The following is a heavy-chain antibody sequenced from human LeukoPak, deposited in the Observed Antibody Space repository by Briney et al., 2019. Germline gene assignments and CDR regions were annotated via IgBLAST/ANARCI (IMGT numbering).Heavy chain of an antibody. J-gene: IGHJ4*02. D-gene: IGHD3-22*01. CDR2: IIPIFGTA. CDR1: GGTFSSYA. V-gene: IGHV1-69*05. Sequence: SVKVSCKASGGTFSSYAISWVRQAPGQGLEWMGGIIPIFGTANYAQRFQGRVTITTDESTSTAYMELSSLRSEDTAVYYCARSKRGYYDSSGYFDYWGQGTLVTVSS. CDR3: ARSKRGYYDSSGYFDY.